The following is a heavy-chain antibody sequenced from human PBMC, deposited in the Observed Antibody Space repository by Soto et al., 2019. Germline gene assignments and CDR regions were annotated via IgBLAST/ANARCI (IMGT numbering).Heavy chain of an antibody. J-gene: IGHJ4*02. CDR1: GCNSINYW. Sequence: VPQRISNKGVGCNSINYWISWVRKMTGKGLEWMGRIDPSDSYTNYSPSFQGHVTISADKSISTAYLQWSSLKASDTAMYYCARLQAGAGDNDLTSDYWGQGTLVTVSS. CDR3: ARLQAGAGDNDLTSDY. CDR2: IDPSDSYT. V-gene: IGHV5-10-1*01. D-gene: IGHD6-13*01.